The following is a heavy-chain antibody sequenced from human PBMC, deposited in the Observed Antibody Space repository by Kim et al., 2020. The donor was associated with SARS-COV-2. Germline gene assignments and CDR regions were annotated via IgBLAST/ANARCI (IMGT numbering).Heavy chain of an antibody. CDR1: GGSISSYY. J-gene: IGHJ4*02. CDR3: ARQDCSGGSCYKDY. Sequence: SETLSLTCTVSGGSISSYYWSWIRQPPGKGLEWIGYIYYSGSTNYNPSLKSRVTISVDTSKNQFSLKLSSVTAADTTVYYCARQDCSGGSCYKDYCGQGTLGTVSS. CDR2: IYYSGST. V-gene: IGHV4-59*08. D-gene: IGHD2-15*01.